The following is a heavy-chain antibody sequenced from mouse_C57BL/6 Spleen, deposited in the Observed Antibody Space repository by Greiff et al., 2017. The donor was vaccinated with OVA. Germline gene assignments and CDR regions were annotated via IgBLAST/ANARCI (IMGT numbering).Heavy chain of an antibody. D-gene: IGHD3-2*02. V-gene: IGHV1-76*01. Sequence: QVQLQQSGAELVRPGASVKLSCKASGYTFTDYYINWVKQRPGQGLEWIARIYPGSGNTYYNEKFKGKATLTAEKSSSTAYMQLSSLTSEDSAVYFCARSEATGPAWFAYWGQGTLVTVSA. CDR3: ARSEATGPAWFAY. CDR2: IYPGSGNT. CDR1: GYTFTDYY. J-gene: IGHJ3*01.